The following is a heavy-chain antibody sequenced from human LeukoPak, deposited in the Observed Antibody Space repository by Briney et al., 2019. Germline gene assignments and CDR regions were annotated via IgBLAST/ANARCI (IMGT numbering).Heavy chain of an antibody. V-gene: IGHV4-59*08. Sequence: SETLSLTCTVSGGSISSYYWSWIRQPPGKGLEWIGYIYYSGSTNYNPSLKSRVTISVDTSKNQFSLKLSSVAAADTAVYYCARVVGSYVDYWGQGTLVTVSS. CDR1: GGSISSYY. D-gene: IGHD3-10*01. CDR3: ARVVGSYVDY. J-gene: IGHJ4*02. CDR2: IYYSGST.